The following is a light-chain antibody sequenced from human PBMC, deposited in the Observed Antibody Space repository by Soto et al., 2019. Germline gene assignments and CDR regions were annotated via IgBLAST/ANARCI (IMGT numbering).Light chain of an antibody. J-gene: IGLJ2*01. V-gene: IGLV2-8*01. CDR2: EVS. CDR3: RSYAGSNTLV. Sequence: QSALTQPPSASGSPGQSVTISCTGTSSDVGGYNHVSWYQQHPGKAPKLMIYEVSKRPSGVPDRFSGSKSGNPASLHVSGSHAADESDYQCRSYAGSNTLVFGGGTKLTVL. CDR1: SSDVGGYNH.